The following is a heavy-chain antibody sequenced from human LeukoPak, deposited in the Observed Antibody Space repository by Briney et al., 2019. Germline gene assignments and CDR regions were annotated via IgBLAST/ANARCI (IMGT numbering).Heavy chain of an antibody. CDR1: GFTFRSYS. D-gene: IGHD5-24*01. J-gene: IGHJ4*02. CDR3: ARDSSDAYNPEPGY. Sequence: GGSLRLTCAASGFTFRSYSMTWVRQAPGKGLEWVSFISGMSSTIYYADSVKGRFTISRDNAKNSVYLQMNSLRDEDTAVYYCARDSSDAYNPEPGYWGQGTLVTVSS. V-gene: IGHV3-48*02. CDR2: ISGMSSTI.